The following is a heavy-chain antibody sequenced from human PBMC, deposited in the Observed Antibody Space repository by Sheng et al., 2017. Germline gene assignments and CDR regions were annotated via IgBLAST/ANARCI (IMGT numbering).Heavy chain of an antibody. D-gene: IGHD3-22*01. Sequence: QVQLVQSGAEVKKPGSSVKVSCKASGGTFSSYAISWVRQAPGQGLEWMGGIIPIFGTANYAQKFQGRVTITADESTSTAYMELSSLRSEDTAVYYCARDNGHYYDSSGYGGGWFDPWGQGTLVTVSS. J-gene: IGHJ5*02. CDR3: ARDNGHYYDSSGYGGGWFDP. CDR1: GGTFSSYA. V-gene: IGHV1-69*13. CDR2: IIPIFGTA.